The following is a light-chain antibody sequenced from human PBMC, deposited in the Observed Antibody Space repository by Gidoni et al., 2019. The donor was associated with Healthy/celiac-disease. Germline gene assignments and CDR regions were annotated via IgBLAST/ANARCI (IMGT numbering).Light chain of an antibody. Sequence: QSALTQPASVSGSPGQSITISCTGTSSDVGGYNYVSWYQQHPGKAPKLMIYEVSSRPSGVSTRFSGSQSVNTASLTISGLQAEDEADYYCSSYTSSSTVVFGGGTKLTVL. CDR3: SSYTSSSTVV. J-gene: IGLJ2*01. CDR2: EVS. V-gene: IGLV2-14*01. CDR1: SSDVGGYNY.